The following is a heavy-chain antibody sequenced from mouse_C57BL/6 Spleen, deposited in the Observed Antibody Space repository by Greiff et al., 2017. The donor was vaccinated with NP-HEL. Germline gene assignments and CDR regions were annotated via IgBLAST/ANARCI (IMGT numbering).Heavy chain of an antibody. V-gene: IGHV1-26*01. J-gene: IGHJ2*01. CDR1: GYTFTDYY. Sequence: VQLQQSGPELVKPGASVKISCKASGYTFTDYYMNWVKQSHGKSLEWIGDINPNNGGTSYNQKFKGKATLTVDKSSSTAYMELRSLTSEDSAVYYCARYDYDVDYFDYWGQGTTLTVSS. CDR3: ARYDYDVDYFDY. CDR2: INPNNGGT. D-gene: IGHD2-4*01.